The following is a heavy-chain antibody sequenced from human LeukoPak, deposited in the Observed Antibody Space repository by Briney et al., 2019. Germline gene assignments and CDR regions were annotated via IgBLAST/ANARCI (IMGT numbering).Heavy chain of an antibody. CDR3: AKAFRGLREYYYYMDV. Sequence: GGSLRLSCAASGFTFSNYAMSWVRQAPGKGLEWVSAISGSAVTTYYGDSVKGRFTISRDNSRNTLYLQMNSLRAEDTAVYYCAKAFRGLREYYYYMDVWGKGTTVTISS. V-gene: IGHV3-23*01. J-gene: IGHJ6*03. CDR2: ISGSAVTT. D-gene: IGHD3-16*01. CDR1: GFTFSNYA.